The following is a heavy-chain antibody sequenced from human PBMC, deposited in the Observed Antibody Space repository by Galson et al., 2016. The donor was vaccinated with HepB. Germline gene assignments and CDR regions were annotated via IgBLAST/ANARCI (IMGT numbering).Heavy chain of an antibody. CDR1: GFTFSSYW. Sequence: LRLSCAASGFTFSSYWMSWVRQSPGKGLEWIATMHHSGSTYHNPSLKSRVTISVDTSKNQVSLKMSSVTAADTAVYYCARHVVVATSYWFDPWGQGTLVTVSS. D-gene: IGHD5-12*01. J-gene: IGHJ5*02. CDR2: MHHSGST. CDR3: ARHVVVATSYWFDP. V-gene: IGHV4-39*01.